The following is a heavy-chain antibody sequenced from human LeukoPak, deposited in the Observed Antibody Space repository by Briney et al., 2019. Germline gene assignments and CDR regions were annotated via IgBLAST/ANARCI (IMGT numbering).Heavy chain of an antibody. CDR2: ISSSSSYI. J-gene: IGHJ4*02. V-gene: IGHV3-21*01. CDR1: GFTFSSYS. Sequence: GGSLRLSCAASGFTFSSYSMNWVRQAPGKGLEWVSSISSSSSYIYYADSVKGRFTISRDNAKNSLYLRMNSLRAEDTAVYYCASRLVAFDYWGQGTLVTVSS. CDR3: ASRLVAFDY. D-gene: IGHD3-16*01.